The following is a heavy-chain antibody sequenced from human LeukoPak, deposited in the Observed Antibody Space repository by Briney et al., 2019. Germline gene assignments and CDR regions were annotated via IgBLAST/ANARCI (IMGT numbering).Heavy chain of an antibody. CDR3: ARDGSGSYFFDY. J-gene: IGHJ4*02. V-gene: IGHV4-34*01. Sequence: SETLSLTCAVYGGSFSGYYWSWIRQPPGKGLEWIGEINHSGSTNYNPSLKSRVTMSVDTSKNQFSLKLSPVTAADTAVYYCARDGSGSYFFDYWGQGTLVTVSS. D-gene: IGHD3-10*01. CDR2: INHSGST. CDR1: GGSFSGYY.